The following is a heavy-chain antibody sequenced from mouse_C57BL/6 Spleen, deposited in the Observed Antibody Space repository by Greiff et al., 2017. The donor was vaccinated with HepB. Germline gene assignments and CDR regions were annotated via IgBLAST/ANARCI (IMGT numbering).Heavy chain of an antibody. D-gene: IGHD2-5*01. CDR3: ARGANSNYEGLFAY. V-gene: IGHV1-55*01. J-gene: IGHJ3*01. CDR2: IYPGSGST. Sequence: VQLQQSGAELVKPGASVKMSCKASGYTFTSYWITWVKQRPGQGLEWIGDIYPGSGSTNYNEKFKSKATLTVDTSSSTAYMQLSSLTSEDSAVYYCARGANSNYEGLFAYWGQGTLVTVSA. CDR1: GYTFTSYW.